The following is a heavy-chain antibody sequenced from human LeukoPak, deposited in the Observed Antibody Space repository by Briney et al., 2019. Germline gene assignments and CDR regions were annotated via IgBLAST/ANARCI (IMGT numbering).Heavy chain of an antibody. V-gene: IGHV3-33*01. CDR3: ARESGSRGDFDY. CDR1: GFSFGAYD. J-gene: IGHJ4*02. D-gene: IGHD1-26*01. CDR2: IRYDGTRE. Sequence: PGRSLRLSCAASGFSFGAYDMHWVRQAPGKGLEWVALIRYDGTREYYADSVKGRFTISRDNAKNTLCLQMNSLRVEDTAVYYCARESGSRGDFDYWGQGTLVTVSS.